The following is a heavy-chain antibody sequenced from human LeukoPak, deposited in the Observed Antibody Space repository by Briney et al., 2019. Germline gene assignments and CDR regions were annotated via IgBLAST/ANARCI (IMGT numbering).Heavy chain of an antibody. CDR1: GGSFSAYY. Sequence: SETLSLTCAVFGGSFSAYYWSWIRQPPGKGLEWIGEINHSGSTNYNPSLKSRVTISVDTSKNQFSLELSSVTAADTAVYYCARGGGIAVAGLDYWGQGTLVTVSS. D-gene: IGHD6-19*01. CDR3: ARGGGIAVAGLDY. CDR2: INHSGST. J-gene: IGHJ4*02. V-gene: IGHV4-34*01.